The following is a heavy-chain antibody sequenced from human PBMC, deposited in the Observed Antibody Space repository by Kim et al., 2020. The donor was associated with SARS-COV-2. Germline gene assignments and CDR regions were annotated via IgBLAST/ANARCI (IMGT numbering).Heavy chain of an antibody. V-gene: IGHV1-18*01. Sequence: KLQGRVTMTTDTSTSTAYMELRSLRSDDTAVYYCARDKKYYGSGDDAFDIWGQGTMVTVSS. J-gene: IGHJ3*02. D-gene: IGHD3-10*01. CDR3: ARDKKYYGSGDDAFDI.